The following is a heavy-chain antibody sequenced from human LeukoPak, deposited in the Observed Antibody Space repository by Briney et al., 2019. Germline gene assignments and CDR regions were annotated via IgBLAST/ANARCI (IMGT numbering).Heavy chain of an antibody. CDR2: ISSSSSYI. J-gene: IGHJ3*02. CDR1: GFTFSSYG. V-gene: IGHV3-21*01. Sequence: GGPLRLSCAASGFTFSSYGMHWVRQAPGKGLEWVSSISSSSSYIYYADSVKGRFTISRDNAKNSLYLQMNSLRAEDTAVYYCARDKGYSYGYINSRDAFDIWGQGTMVTVSS. D-gene: IGHD5-18*01. CDR3: ARDKGYSYGYINSRDAFDI.